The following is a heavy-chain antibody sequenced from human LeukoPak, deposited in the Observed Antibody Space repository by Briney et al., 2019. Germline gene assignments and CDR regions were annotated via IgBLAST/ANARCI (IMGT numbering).Heavy chain of an antibody. Sequence: SETLSLTCTVSGGSISSYYWSWIRQPPGKGLEWIGYIYYSGSTNYNPSLKSRVTISVDTSKNQFSLKLSSVTAADTAVYYCARVSFWSGQRAFDIWGQGTMVTVSS. CDR2: IYYSGST. J-gene: IGHJ3*02. CDR3: ARVSFWSGQRAFDI. CDR1: GGSISSYY. D-gene: IGHD3-3*01. V-gene: IGHV4-59*01.